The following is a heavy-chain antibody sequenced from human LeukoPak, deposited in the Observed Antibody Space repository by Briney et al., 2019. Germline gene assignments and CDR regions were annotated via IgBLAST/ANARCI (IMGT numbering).Heavy chain of an antibody. J-gene: IGHJ4*02. CDR2: INHSGST. CDR3: ARENWGPRSHFDY. Sequence: TSETLSLTCAVYGGSFSGYYWSWIRQPPGKGLEWIGEINHSGSTNYNPSFRSRVTISVDTSKNQFSLKLSSVTAADTAVYYCARENWGPRSHFDYWGQGTLVTVSS. V-gene: IGHV4-34*01. CDR1: GGSFSGYY. D-gene: IGHD7-27*01.